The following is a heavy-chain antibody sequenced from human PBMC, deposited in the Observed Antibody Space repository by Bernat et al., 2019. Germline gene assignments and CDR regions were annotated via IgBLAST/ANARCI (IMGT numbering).Heavy chain of an antibody. CDR2: IYSGGST. CDR1: GFTVSSNY. CDR3: ARVDRSGYDFWSGYSEYFQH. D-gene: IGHD3-3*01. V-gene: IGHV3-66*01. Sequence: EVQLVESGGGLVQPGGSLRLSCAASGFTVSSNYMSWVRQAPGKGLEWVSVIYSGGSTYYADSVKGRFTISRDNAKNSLYLQMNSLRAEDTAVYYCARVDRSGYDFWSGYSEYFQHWGQGTLVTVSS. J-gene: IGHJ1*01.